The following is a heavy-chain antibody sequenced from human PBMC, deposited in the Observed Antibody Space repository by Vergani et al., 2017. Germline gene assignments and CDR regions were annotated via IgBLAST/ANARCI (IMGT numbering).Heavy chain of an antibody. V-gene: IGHV3-23*01. D-gene: IGHD3-16*01. CDR2: ISGSGNST. Sequence: EVKLLESGGGLVQPGGSLRLSCAASGFTFTNYAMSWVRQAPGKGLEWVSAISGSGNSTYYADSVKGRFTISRDNSKNTLYLQMNSLRAEDTAIYYCAKRIGDYWGQGTLVTVSS. CDR1: GFTFTNYA. J-gene: IGHJ4*02. CDR3: AKRIGDY.